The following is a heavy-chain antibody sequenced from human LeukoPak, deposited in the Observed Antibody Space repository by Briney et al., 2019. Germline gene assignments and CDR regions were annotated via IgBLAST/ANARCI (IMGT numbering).Heavy chain of an antibody. CDR3: ARAVGSGSFQTYYYYMDV. J-gene: IGHJ6*03. Sequence: SQTLSLTCTVSGGSISSGSYYWSWIRQPAGKGLEWTGRIYTSGSTNYNPSLKSRVTISVDTSKNQFSLKLSSVTAADTAVYYCARAVGSGSFQTYYYYMDVWGKGTTVTISS. CDR2: IYTSGST. V-gene: IGHV4-61*02. CDR1: GGSISSGSYY. D-gene: IGHD3-10*01.